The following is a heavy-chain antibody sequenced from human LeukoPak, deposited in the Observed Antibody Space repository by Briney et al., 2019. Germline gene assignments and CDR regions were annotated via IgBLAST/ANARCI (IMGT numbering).Heavy chain of an antibody. J-gene: IGHJ6*03. CDR2: INHSGST. CDR3: AGVYYYYMDV. Sequence: SETLSLTCTVSGGSISSSSYYWSWIRQSPGKGLEWIGEINHSGSTKYNPSLKSRVTISVDTSKNQFSLKLSSVTAADTAVYYCAGVYYYYMDVWGKGTTVTISS. V-gene: IGHV4-39*07. CDR1: GGSISSSSYY.